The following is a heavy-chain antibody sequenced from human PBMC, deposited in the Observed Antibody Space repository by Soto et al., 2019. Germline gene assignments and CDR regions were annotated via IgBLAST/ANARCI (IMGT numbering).Heavy chain of an antibody. Sequence: SETLSLTCTVSGGSISSYYWSWIRQPAGKGLEWIGRIYTTGSTNYNPSLKSRVTMSVDTSKNQFSLELSSVTAADTAVYFCARTSSWLPFDYWGQGTLVTVSS. J-gene: IGHJ4*02. CDR3: ARTSSWLPFDY. D-gene: IGHD6-13*01. V-gene: IGHV4-4*07. CDR2: IYTTGST. CDR1: GGSISSYY.